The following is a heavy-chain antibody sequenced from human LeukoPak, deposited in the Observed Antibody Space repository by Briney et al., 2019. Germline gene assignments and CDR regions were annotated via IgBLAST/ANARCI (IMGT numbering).Heavy chain of an antibody. CDR3: ARGPQVGAFDL. CDR2: IIPIFTTA. D-gene: IGHD1-26*01. J-gene: IGHJ3*01. Sequence: SVNVSCKAAGGTISNYVISWVRQAPGQGLEWMGGIIPIFTTANYAQKFQGRVTITADESTSTAYMVLSSLRSEDTAVYYCARGPQVGAFDLWGQGTMVTVSS. CDR1: GGTISNYV. V-gene: IGHV1-69*13.